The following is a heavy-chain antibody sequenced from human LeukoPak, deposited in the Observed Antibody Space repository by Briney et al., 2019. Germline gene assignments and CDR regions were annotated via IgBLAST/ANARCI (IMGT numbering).Heavy chain of an antibody. CDR2: IRFDGSNK. V-gene: IGHV3-30*02. CDR3: AKGAGGNSRLFWYFDL. D-gene: IGHD4-23*01. Sequence: GGSLRLSCAASGFTFSNYGMHWVRQAPGKGLEWVAFIRFDGSNKDYGDSVKGRFTISRDNPKNTLYMQMNSLRAEDTAVYYCAKGAGGNSRLFWYFDLWGRGTLVTVSS. CDR1: GFTFSNYG. J-gene: IGHJ2*01.